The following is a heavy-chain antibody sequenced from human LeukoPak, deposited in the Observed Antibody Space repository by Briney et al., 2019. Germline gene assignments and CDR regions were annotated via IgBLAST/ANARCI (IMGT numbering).Heavy chain of an antibody. V-gene: IGHV3-7*01. D-gene: IGHD6-19*01. Sequence: GGSLRLSCAASGFTFSSYWMSWVRQAPGEGLEWVANIKRDGSDKYYVGSVEGRFTISRDNDKNSLFLQMSSLRTEDTATYYCARALYNTGWYPDYFDSWGQGALVTVSS. CDR1: GFTFSSYW. J-gene: IGHJ4*02. CDR3: ARALYNTGWYPDYFDS. CDR2: IKRDGSDK.